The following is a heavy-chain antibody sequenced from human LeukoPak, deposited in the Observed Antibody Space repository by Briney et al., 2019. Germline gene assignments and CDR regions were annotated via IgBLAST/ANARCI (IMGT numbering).Heavy chain of an antibody. CDR3: AKASGSYGGH. D-gene: IGHD1-26*01. CDR2: ISGSGGST. J-gene: IGHJ4*02. V-gene: IGHV3-23*01. Sequence: GGSLRLSCAASGFTFDDYAIHWVRQAPGKGLEWVSAISGSGGSTYYADSVKGRFTISRDNSKNTLYLQMNSLRAEDTAVYYCAKASGSYGGHWGQGTLVTVSS. CDR1: GFTFDDYA.